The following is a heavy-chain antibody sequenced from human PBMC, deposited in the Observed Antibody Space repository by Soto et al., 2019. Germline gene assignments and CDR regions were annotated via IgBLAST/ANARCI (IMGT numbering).Heavy chain of an antibody. J-gene: IGHJ6*03. D-gene: IGHD2-15*01. CDR1: GFTFSSYA. V-gene: IGHV3-23*01. CDR3: GGGYCSGGSCYYGYYYYMDV. Sequence: EVQLLESGGGLVQPGGSLRLSCAASGFTFSSYAMSWVRQAPGKGLEWVSAISGSGGSTYYADSVKGRFTISRDNSKNTLYLQMNSLRAEDTAVYYCGGGYCSGGSCYYGYYYYMDVWGKGTTVTVSS. CDR2: ISGSGGST.